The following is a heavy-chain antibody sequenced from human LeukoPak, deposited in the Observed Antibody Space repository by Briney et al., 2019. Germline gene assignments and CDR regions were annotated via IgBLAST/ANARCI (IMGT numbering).Heavy chain of an antibody. J-gene: IGHJ4*02. D-gene: IGHD3-10*01. CDR2: ISYSGST. V-gene: IGHV4-59*01. CDR1: GGSISSYC. CDR3: ARAPPNYYGSGEIYCDY. Sequence: SETLSLSCTASGGSISSYCRRWIRQPPGKGLEWIGFISYSGSTNYNPSLKSRVTISANKSNNNFSQRQSNLTRADAAVYYCARAPPNYYGSGEIYCDYWGQGTLVTVSS.